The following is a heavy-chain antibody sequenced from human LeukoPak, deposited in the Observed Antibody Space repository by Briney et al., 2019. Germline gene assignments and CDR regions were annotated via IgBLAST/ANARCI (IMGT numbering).Heavy chain of an antibody. V-gene: IGHV3-23*01. CDR3: AKGGQESGRFFDH. D-gene: IGHD1-26*01. Sequence: GGSLRLSRAASGFTFSSYAMSWVRQAPGKGLEWVSAISGSGGSTYYADSVKGRFTISRDNSKNTLYLQMNSLRAEDTAVYYCAKGGQESGRFFDHWGQGTLVTVSS. J-gene: IGHJ4*02. CDR2: ISGSGGST. CDR1: GFTFSSYA.